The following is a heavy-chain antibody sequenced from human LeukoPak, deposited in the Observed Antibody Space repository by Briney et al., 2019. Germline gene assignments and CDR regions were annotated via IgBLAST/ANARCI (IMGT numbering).Heavy chain of an antibody. CDR1: GGSISSYY. CDR2: IYTSGST. D-gene: IGHD5-24*01. CDR3: ASQLYYYYYMDV. V-gene: IGHV4-4*09. J-gene: IGHJ6*03. Sequence: SETLPLTCTVSGGSISSYYWSWIRQPPGKGLEWIGYIYTSGSTNYNPSLKSRVTISVDTSKNQFSLKLSSVTAADTAVYYCASQLYYYYYMDVWGKGTTVTVSS.